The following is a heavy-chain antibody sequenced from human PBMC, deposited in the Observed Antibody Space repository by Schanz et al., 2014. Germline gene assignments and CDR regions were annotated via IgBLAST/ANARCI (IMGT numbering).Heavy chain of an antibody. CDR2: IIPILGIA. V-gene: IGHV1-69*04. D-gene: IGHD4-17*01. CDR1: GYTFTGYY. Sequence: QVQLVQSWAEVKKPGASVKVSCKASGYTFTGYYMHWVRQAPGQGLEWMGRIIPILGIANYAQKFQGRVTITADRSTSTAYMELSSLRSEDTAVYYCARGYGDSPTDFWGQGTLVAVSS. CDR3: ARGYGDSPTDF. J-gene: IGHJ4*02.